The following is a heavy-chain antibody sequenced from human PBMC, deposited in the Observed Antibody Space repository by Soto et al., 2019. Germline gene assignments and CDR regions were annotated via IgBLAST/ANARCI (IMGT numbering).Heavy chain of an antibody. CDR2: ISGSGGST. CDR1: GFPFSSYA. Sequence: DVQLLESGGGLVQPGGSLRLSCAASGFPFSSYAMTWVRQAPGMGLEWVSGISGSGGSTFYADSVKGRFTISRDNSKDTLYLQVDNLRAEDTAVYYCAKDAGAATSHYYYAMDVWGQGTTVTVSS. J-gene: IGHJ6*02. D-gene: IGHD2-15*01. CDR3: AKDAGAATSHYYYAMDV. V-gene: IGHV3-23*01.